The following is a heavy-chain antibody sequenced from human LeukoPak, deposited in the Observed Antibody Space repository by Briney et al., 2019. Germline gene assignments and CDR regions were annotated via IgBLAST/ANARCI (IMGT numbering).Heavy chain of an antibody. CDR2: MKLDGSEK. CDR1: GYTFSSYW. D-gene: IGHD6-6*01. CDR3: ARVSSTSYYFDY. Sequence: GGSLRLSCAASGYTFSSYWMSWVRQAPGKGLEWVANMKLDGSEKYYVDSVKGRFTISRVNAKNSLYLQMNSLRAEDTAVYYCARVSSTSYYFDYWGQGTLVTVSS. V-gene: IGHV3-7*04. J-gene: IGHJ4*02.